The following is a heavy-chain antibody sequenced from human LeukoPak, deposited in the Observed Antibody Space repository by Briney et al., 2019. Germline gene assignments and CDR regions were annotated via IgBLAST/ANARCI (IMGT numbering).Heavy chain of an antibody. CDR2: VYYSGST. CDR1: GGSISTYY. D-gene: IGHD5-12*01. J-gene: IGHJ4*02. V-gene: IGHV4-59*08. Sequence: SGTLSLTCTVSGGSISTYYWSWIRQPPGKGLEWIGHVYYSGSTNYNPSLTRRVTISVDTSRNHFSLKLTSVTAADTAVYYCARQGYMGFDYSGQGTLVTVSS. CDR3: ARQGYMGFDY.